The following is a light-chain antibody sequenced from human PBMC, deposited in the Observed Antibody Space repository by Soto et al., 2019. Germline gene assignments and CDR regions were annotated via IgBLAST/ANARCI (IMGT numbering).Light chain of an antibody. CDR1: YSNIGAGYE. Sequence: QSALTQPPSVSGAPGQRVTISCTGSYSNIGAGYEVHWYQQIPGTAPKLLISGHNNRPSGVPDRFFGSKSGTSASLTIIGLQAEDEADYYCQSYDSSLSVSGVFGGGTKLTVL. CDR3: QSYDSSLSVSGV. CDR2: GHN. V-gene: IGLV1-40*01. J-gene: IGLJ2*01.